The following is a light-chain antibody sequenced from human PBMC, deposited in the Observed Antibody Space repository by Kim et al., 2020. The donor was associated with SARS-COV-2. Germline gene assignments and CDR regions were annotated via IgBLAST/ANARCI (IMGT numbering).Light chain of an antibody. Sequence: TVTLTCGLSSGSVTTSYYPSWYQQNPVQAPRTLIYSTNARSSGVPDRFSGSILGNKAALSITGAQADDESDYYCVLYMGSGISVFGGGTKLTVL. CDR1: SGSVTTSYY. CDR2: STN. CDR3: VLYMGSGISV. V-gene: IGLV8-61*01. J-gene: IGLJ3*02.